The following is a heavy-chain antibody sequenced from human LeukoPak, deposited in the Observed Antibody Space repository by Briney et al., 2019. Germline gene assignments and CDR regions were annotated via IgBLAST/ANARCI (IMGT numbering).Heavy chain of an antibody. J-gene: IGHJ4*02. CDR1: GGSISSGGYY. CDR2: IYYSGST. D-gene: IGHD2-21*02. Sequence: SQTLSLTCTVSGGSISSGGYYWSWIRQHPGKGLEWIGYIYYSGSTYYNPSLKSRVTISVDPSKNQFSLKLSSVTAADTAVYYCAREPYCGGDCYSGVFDWGQGTLVTVSS. CDR3: AREPYCGGDCYSGVFD. V-gene: IGHV4-31*03.